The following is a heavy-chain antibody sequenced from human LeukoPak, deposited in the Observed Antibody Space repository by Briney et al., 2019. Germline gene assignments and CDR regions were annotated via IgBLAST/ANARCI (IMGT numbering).Heavy chain of an antibody. J-gene: IGHJ6*02. D-gene: IGHD2-15*01. V-gene: IGHV4-4*02. CDR1: GASITNDW. CDR3: ARNIVYSMDV. Sequence: SGTLSLTCAVSGASITNDWWSWVRQPPGKGLEWIGEIRHGGSTSYNPSLKSRATLSVDKSKSQFSLNLNSVTAADTAVYYCARNIVYSMDVWGQGTTVTVS. CDR2: IRHGGST.